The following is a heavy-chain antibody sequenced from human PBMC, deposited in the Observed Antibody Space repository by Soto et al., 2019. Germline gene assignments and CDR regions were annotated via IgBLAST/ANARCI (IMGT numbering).Heavy chain of an antibody. D-gene: IGHD3-16*02. CDR2: INPNSGGT. V-gene: IGHV1-2*02. CDR3: ARDEIMITFGGVIAIDAYYYYYGMDV. Sequence: ASVKVSCKASGYTFTGYYMHGVRQAPGQGLEWMGWINPNSGGTNYAQKFQGRVTMTRDTSISTAYMELSRLRSDDTAVYYCARDEIMITFGGVIAIDAYYYYYGMDVWGQGTTVTVSS. CDR1: GYTFTGYY. J-gene: IGHJ6*02.